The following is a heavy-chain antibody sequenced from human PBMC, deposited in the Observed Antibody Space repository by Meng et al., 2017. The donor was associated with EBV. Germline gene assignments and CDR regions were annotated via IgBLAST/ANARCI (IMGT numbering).Heavy chain of an antibody. J-gene: IGHJ4*02. CDR1: GFSLSTRGVG. Sequence: QITLKDSGPTLVKPTQTLTLTRTFSGFSLSTRGVGVGWIRQPPGKALEWLALIYWDDDKRYSPSLKSRLTITKDTSKNQVVLTMTNMDPVDAATYYCAHIIAARPFDYWGQGTLVTVSS. CDR2: IYWDDDK. D-gene: IGHD6-6*01. V-gene: IGHV2-5*02. CDR3: AHIIAARPFDY.